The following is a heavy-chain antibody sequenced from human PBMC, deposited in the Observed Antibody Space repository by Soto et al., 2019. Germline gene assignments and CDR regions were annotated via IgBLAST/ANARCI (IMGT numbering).Heavy chain of an antibody. J-gene: IGHJ4*02. CDR1: GGSISSGGYY. CDR3: AIRLAAAGNSVY. D-gene: IGHD6-13*01. V-gene: IGHV4-31*03. Sequence: SETLSLTCTVSGGSISSGGYYWSWIRQHPGKGLEWIGYIYYSGSTYYNPSLKSRVTISVDTSKNQFSLKLSSVIAADTAVYYCAIRLAAAGNSVYWGQGTLVTVSS. CDR2: IYYSGST.